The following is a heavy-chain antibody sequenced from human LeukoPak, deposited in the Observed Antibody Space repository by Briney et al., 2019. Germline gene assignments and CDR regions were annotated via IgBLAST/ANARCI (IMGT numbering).Heavy chain of an antibody. V-gene: IGHV1-18*01. CDR1: GYTFTSSG. CDR3: ARYANFDY. J-gene: IGHJ4*02. CDR2: ISAYNGNT. Sequence: AAVKVSCKASGYTFTSSGIGWVRQAPGQGLEWMGWISAYNGNTNYAQKLQGRVSKTTDTSTSTAYMELRSLRSDDTAVYYCARYANFDYWGQGTLVTVSS.